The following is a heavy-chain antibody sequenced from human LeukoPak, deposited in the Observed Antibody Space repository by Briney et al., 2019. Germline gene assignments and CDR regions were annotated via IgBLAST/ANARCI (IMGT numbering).Heavy chain of an antibody. CDR3: ARGRITMIRCFDY. CDR1: GGTFSNYA. V-gene: IGHV1-69*13. CDR2: IIPIFGTA. J-gene: IGHJ4*02. Sequence: SVKVYCKASGGTFSNYAIIWVRQAPGQGLEWMGGIIPIFGTANYAQKFQGRVTITADESTSTAYMELSSLRSEDTAVYYCARGRITMIRCFDYWGQGTLVTFSS. D-gene: IGHD3-22*01.